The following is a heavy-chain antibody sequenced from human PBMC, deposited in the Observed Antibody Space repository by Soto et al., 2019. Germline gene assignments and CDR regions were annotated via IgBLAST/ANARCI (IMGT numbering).Heavy chain of an antibody. Sequence: KPSETLSLTCTVYGGSISSGDYYWSWIRQPPGKGLEWIGYIYYSGSTYYNPSLKSRFTISVDTSKNQFSLKLSSVTAADTAVYYCARDLSSRSGYDYWFDPWGQGTLVTVSS. J-gene: IGHJ5*02. CDR2: IYYSGST. CDR3: ARDLSSRSGYDYWFDP. D-gene: IGHD5-12*01. CDR1: GGSISSGDYY. V-gene: IGHV4-30-4*01.